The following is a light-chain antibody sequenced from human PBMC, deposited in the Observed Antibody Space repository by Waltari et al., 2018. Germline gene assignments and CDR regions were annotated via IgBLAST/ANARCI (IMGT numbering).Light chain of an antibody. J-gene: IGLJ3*02. CDR2: EVV. Sequence: QSALTQPPSPSGSPRQSVTIPCTAPTSHVAAYDTVSWYQQYPGKAPKLLIVEVVKRPSGVPNRFSGSKSGNTAFLTVSGLQLEDEAFYSCSSYAGNNVLMFGGGTELTVL. V-gene: IGLV2-8*01. CDR3: SSYAGNNVLM. CDR1: TSHVAAYDT.